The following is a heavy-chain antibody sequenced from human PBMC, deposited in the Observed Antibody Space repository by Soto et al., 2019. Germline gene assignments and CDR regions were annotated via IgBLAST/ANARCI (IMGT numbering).Heavy chain of an antibody. CDR3: VRDRDLYRDMFHAAL. J-gene: IGHJ4*01. CDR2: ITIRTGNV. Sequence: PGGSLRLSCEASGFTISECSMNWVRQAPGKGLEWLAYITIRTGNVLYADSVRGRFTISADNAENSVILQMNSLRDEDSAVYFCVRDRDLYRDMFHAALWGQGTLVTVSS. CDR1: GFTISECS. D-gene: IGHD3-10*02. V-gene: IGHV3-48*02.